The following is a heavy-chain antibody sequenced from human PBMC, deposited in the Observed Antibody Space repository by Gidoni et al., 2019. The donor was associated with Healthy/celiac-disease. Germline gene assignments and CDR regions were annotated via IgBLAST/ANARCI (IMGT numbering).Heavy chain of an antibody. V-gene: IGHV1-69*06. CDR2: IIPIFGTA. J-gene: IGHJ6*03. Sequence: QVQLVQSGAEVKKPGSSVKVSCKASGGTFSSYAINWVRQAPGQGLEWMGGIIPIFGTANYAQKFQGRVTLTADKSTSTAYMELSSLRSEDTAVYYCARTILGYCSGSSCYYYYYMDVWGKGTTVTVSS. D-gene: IGHD2-15*01. CDR3: ARTILGYCSGSSCYYYYYMDV. CDR1: GGTFSSYA.